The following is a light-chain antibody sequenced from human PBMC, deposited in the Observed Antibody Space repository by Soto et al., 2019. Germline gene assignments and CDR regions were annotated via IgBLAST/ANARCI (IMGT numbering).Light chain of an antibody. Sequence: DIQLTQSPSTLSASVGDRVTITCRASQTISTFLARYQQKPGKAPHLLIYGASSLQSGVPSRFSGSGSGTEFTLSISSLQPDDLGTYYCQQYIGLWTFGQGTKVDLK. CDR1: QTISTF. V-gene: IGKV1-5*01. CDR3: QQYIGLWT. CDR2: GAS. J-gene: IGKJ1*01.